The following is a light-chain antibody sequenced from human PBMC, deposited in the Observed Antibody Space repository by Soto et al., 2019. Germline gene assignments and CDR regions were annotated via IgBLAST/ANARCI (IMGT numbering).Light chain of an antibody. J-gene: IGKJ4*01. CDR2: AAS. V-gene: IGKV1-8*01. Sequence: AIRMTQSPSSLSAFTGDKVTITCRASQGISSYLAWYQQKPGKAPKLLIYAASTLQSGVPSRFSGSGSGTDFPLTISCLQSEDFATYYCQQYYTYPLTFSGGTTVDI. CDR3: QQYYTYPLT. CDR1: QGISSY.